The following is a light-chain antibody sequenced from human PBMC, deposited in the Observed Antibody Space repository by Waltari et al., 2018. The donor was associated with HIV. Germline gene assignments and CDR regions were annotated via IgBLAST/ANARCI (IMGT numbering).Light chain of an antibody. CDR3: QQYGMSPRT. CDR1: PSVSSNY. J-gene: IGKJ2*01. CDR2: DAS. V-gene: IGKV3-20*01. Sequence: IVLTQSPGTLPFSPGESATLSCRASPSVSSNYLAWYQQKPGQAPRLLIYDASSRATGIPDRFSGSGSGTDFTLTISRLEPEDFAVYYCQQYGMSPRTFGRGTKLEIK.